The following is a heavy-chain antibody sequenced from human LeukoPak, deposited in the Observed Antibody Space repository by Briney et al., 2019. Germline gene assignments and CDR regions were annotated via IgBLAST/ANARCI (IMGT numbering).Heavy chain of an antibody. J-gene: IGHJ4*02. CDR2: ISSNSRNT. V-gene: IGHV3-21*01. CDR1: GFTFSSYS. Sequence: TGGSLRLSCAASGFTFSSYSMTGVRQAPGKGLDWVSSISSNSRNTYYADSVKGRFTISRDTAKNSLYLQMNSLRVEDTAVYDCARGWCFGVDRNDYWGQGTLVTVSS. CDR3: ARGWCFGVDRNDY. D-gene: IGHD3-3*01.